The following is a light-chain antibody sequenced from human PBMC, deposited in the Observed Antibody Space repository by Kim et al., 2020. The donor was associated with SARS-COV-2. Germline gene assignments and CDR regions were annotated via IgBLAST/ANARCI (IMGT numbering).Light chain of an antibody. Sequence: GVTISCSGGSSNLGRNYVYWYQHVPGAAPKLLIYRGNNRPSGVPDRFAGSKSDNSASLVISGLRSEDEADYYCAAWDDSLSAYVFGTGTKVTVL. CDR3: AAWDDSLSAYV. CDR1: SSNLGRNY. CDR2: RGN. J-gene: IGLJ1*01. V-gene: IGLV1-47*01.